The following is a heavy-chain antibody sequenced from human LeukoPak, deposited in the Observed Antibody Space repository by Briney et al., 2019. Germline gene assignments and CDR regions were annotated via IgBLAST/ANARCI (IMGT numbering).Heavy chain of an antibody. CDR3: ATYYYDSSGTFDY. Sequence: SVKVSCKASGGTFSSYAISWVRQAPGQGLEWMGRIIPIFGTANYAQKFQGRVTITTDESTSTAYMELSSLRSEDTAVYYCATYYYDSSGTFDYWGQGTPVTVSS. V-gene: IGHV1-69*05. CDR1: GGTFSSYA. J-gene: IGHJ4*02. D-gene: IGHD3-22*01. CDR2: IIPIFGTA.